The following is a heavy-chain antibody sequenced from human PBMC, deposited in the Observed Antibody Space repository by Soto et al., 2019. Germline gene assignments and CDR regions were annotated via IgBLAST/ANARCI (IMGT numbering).Heavy chain of an antibody. D-gene: IGHD1-26*01. CDR3: ARVGGSYDVDACDI. CDR1: GFTFSSYW. V-gene: IGHV3-74*01. J-gene: IGHJ3*02. Sequence: EVQLVESGGGLVQPGGSLRLSCAASGFTFSSYWMHWVRQAPGKGLVWVSRINSDGSSTSYADSVKGRFTISRDNAKNTLYLQMNSLSAEDTAVYYCARVGGSYDVDACDIWGQGTMVTVSS. CDR2: INSDGSST.